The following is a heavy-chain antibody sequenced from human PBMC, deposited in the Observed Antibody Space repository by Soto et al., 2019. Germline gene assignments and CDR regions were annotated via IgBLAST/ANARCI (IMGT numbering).Heavy chain of an antibody. Sequence: EVQLVESGGGLAQPGGSLRLSCAASGFPFNTYSMNWVRLAPGKGLDWVSYITSDSDVIYYADSVKGRFTISRDNAKNSLYLQMNSLRDEDTAVYYCARVFCSGGRCYLGTFDVWGQGTMVTVSS. CDR3: ARVFCSGGRCYLGTFDV. CDR2: ITSDSDVI. J-gene: IGHJ3*01. V-gene: IGHV3-48*02. CDR1: GFPFNTYS. D-gene: IGHD2-15*01.